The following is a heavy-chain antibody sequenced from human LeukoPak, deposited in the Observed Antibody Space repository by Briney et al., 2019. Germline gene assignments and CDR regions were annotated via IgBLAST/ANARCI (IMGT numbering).Heavy chain of an antibody. D-gene: IGHD3-9*01. Sequence: SETLSLTCAVSGGSVSSDNWWSWVRQPPGKGLEWIGEIHHSGNTNYSLSLKSRVTISLDKSRNQFSLKLNSVTAADTAVYYCAKAGVWLPAVWGQGTLVTVSS. V-gene: IGHV4-4*02. CDR3: AKAGVWLPAV. CDR1: GGSVSSDNW. CDR2: IHHSGNT. J-gene: IGHJ4*02.